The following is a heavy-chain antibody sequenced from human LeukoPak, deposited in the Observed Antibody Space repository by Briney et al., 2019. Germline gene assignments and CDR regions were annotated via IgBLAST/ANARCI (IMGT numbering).Heavy chain of an antibody. V-gene: IGHV5-51*01. J-gene: IGHJ3*02. CDR3: ARGRYYDILTGYFGAFDI. Sequence: GESLKISCKGSGYSFTSYWIGWVRQMPGKGLEWMGIIYPGDSDTRYSPSFQGQVTISADKSISTAYLQWSSLKASDTAMYYCARGRYYDILTGYFGAFDIWGQGTMVTVSS. D-gene: IGHD3-9*01. CDR2: IYPGDSDT. CDR1: GYSFTSYW.